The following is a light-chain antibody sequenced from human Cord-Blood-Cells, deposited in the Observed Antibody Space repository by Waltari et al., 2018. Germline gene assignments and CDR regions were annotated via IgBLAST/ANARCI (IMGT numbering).Light chain of an antibody. CDR3: QQSYSTPRT. V-gene: IGKV1-39*01. Sequence: DIQMTQSPSSLSASVGDRVPTTYQASQSISSYLNWYQQKPGKAPNLLIYPASSLQSGVPSRFSGSGSGTDFTLTISSLQPEDFATYYCQQSYSTPRTFGQGTKVEIK. J-gene: IGKJ1*01. CDR1: QSISSY. CDR2: PAS.